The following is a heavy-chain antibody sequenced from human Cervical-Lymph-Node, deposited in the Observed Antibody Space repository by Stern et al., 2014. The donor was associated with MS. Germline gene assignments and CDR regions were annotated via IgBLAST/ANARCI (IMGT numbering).Heavy chain of an antibody. CDR1: GYSFTSYW. V-gene: IGHV5-51*01. D-gene: IGHD1/OR15-1a*01. J-gene: IGHJ4*02. CDR2: IYPGDSDT. Sequence: VQLVHSGAEVKKPGDSLKISCKASGYSFTSYWIGWVRQMPGKGLEWMGIIYPGDSDTRYSPSFQGQVTISADRSISTAYLQWSSLKASDTAMYYCVRQAPEQTLDYWGQGTLVTVSS. CDR3: VRQAPEQTLDY.